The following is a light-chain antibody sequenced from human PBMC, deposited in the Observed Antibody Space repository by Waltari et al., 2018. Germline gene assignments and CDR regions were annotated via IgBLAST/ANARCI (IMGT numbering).Light chain of an antibody. J-gene: IGKJ1*01. V-gene: IGKV3-15*01. CDR3: QQYNNWPKT. Sequence: EIVMTQSPATLSVSPGERVALSCRASQTVSHSLAWYQQKPGKAPRLLIYGASTRDNGIPARFSGGGSETEFTLIISNLQSEDVAIYYCQQYNNWPKTFGQGTRVEFK. CDR2: GAS. CDR1: QTVSHS.